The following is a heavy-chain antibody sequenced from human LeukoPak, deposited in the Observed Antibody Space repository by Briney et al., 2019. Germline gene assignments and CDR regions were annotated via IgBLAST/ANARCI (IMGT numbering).Heavy chain of an antibody. CDR3: TTAAPYNWNYGDFDY. Sequence: SGGSLRLSCAASGFTFSNAWMNWVRQAPGKGLEWVGRIKSKTDGGTTDHAAPVKGRFTISRDDSKNTLYLQMNSLKTEDTAVYYCTTAAPYNWNYGDFDYWGQGTLVTVSS. D-gene: IGHD1-7*01. CDR2: IKSKTDGGTT. CDR1: GFTFSNAW. V-gene: IGHV3-15*07. J-gene: IGHJ4*02.